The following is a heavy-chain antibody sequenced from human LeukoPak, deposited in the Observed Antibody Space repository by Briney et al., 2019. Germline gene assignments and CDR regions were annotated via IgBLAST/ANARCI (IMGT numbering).Heavy chain of an antibody. D-gene: IGHD3-22*01. CDR3: ARDYYDSSGYYYVPTNAFDI. CDR1: GYSFNTYW. CDR2: IYPGDSDT. Sequence: GESLKISCKGSGYSFNTYWIGWVRQMPGKGLEWMGIIYPGDSDTKYSPSFQGQVTISADKSISTAYLQWSSLKASDTAMYYCARDYYDSSGYYYVPTNAFDIWGQGTMVIVSS. J-gene: IGHJ3*02. V-gene: IGHV5-51*01.